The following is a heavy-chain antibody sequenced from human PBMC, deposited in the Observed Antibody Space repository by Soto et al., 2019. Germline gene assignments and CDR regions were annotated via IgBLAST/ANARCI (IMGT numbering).Heavy chain of an antibody. Sequence: ASVKVSCKASGYTFTSYGISWVRQAPGQGLEWMGWISAYNGNTNYAQKLQGRVTMTTDTSTSTAYMELRSLRSDDTAVYYCASFGEYSSGWYYSDFCGQGTLVTVSS. D-gene: IGHD6-19*01. CDR2: ISAYNGNT. CDR3: ASFGEYSSGWYYSDF. J-gene: IGHJ4*02. CDR1: GYTFTSYG. V-gene: IGHV1-18*01.